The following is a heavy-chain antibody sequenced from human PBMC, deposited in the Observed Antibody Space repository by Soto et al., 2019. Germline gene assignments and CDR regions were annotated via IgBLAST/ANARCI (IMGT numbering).Heavy chain of an antibody. Sequence: PGGYLRLSCVASGFTFSNYGMHWVRQAPGKGLEWVALVSYNGRKEYYADSVKGRFSISRDNSKNTLYVQMNTLRDEDTAEYYYEKDSFRGEVPAGQQFDYWG. CDR2: VSYNGRKE. D-gene: IGHD2-2*01. J-gene: IGHJ5*01. CDR3: EKDSFRGEVPAGQQFDY. CDR1: GFTFSNYG. V-gene: IGHV3-30*18.